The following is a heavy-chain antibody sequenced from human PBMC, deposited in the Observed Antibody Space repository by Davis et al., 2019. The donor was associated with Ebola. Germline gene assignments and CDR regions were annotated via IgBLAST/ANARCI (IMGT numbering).Heavy chain of an antibody. V-gene: IGHV3-74*01. J-gene: IGHJ4*02. Sequence: PGGSLRLSCAASGFTFSSYWMHWVRQAPGKGLVWVSRINSDGSSTSYADSVKGRFTISRDNAKNTLYLQMNSLRAEDTAVYYCARGDTIFGVDEFDYWGQGTLVTVSS. CDR2: INSDGSST. CDR3: ARGDTIFGVDEFDY. D-gene: IGHD3-3*01. CDR1: GFTFSSYW.